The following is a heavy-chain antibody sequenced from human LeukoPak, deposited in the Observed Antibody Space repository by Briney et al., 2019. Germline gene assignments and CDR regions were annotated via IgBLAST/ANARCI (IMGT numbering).Heavy chain of an antibody. Sequence: ASVKVSCKASGYTFTSYGISWVRQAPGQGLEWMGWISAYNGNTNYAQKLQGRVTMTTDTSTSTAYMELRSLRSDDTAVYYCAREDIVATPHDAFDIWGQGTMVTVSS. V-gene: IGHV1-18*01. D-gene: IGHD5-12*01. CDR3: AREDIVATPHDAFDI. CDR1: GYTFTSYG. J-gene: IGHJ3*02. CDR2: ISAYNGNT.